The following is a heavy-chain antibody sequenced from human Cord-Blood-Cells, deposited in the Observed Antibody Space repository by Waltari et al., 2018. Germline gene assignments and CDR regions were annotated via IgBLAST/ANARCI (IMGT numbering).Heavy chain of an antibody. Sequence: QLQLQESGPGLVKPSETLSPTGTVPGGPLRNTSYYRGWPRQPPGKGLEWIGSIYYSGSTYYNPSLKSRVTISVDTSKNQFSLKLSSVTAADTAVYYCARPGRAAGTDFDYWGQGTLVTVSS. CDR3: ARPGRAAGTDFDY. D-gene: IGHD6-13*01. J-gene: IGHJ4*02. V-gene: IGHV4-39*07. CDR1: GGPLRNTSYY. CDR2: IYYSGST.